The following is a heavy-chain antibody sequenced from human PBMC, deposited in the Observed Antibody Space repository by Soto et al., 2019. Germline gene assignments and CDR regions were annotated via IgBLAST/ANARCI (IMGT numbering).Heavy chain of an antibody. CDR3: VSYDFWSGYSDY. CDR2: FYTGGST. CDR1: GFTVSSNY. J-gene: IGHJ4*02. Sequence: EVQLVESGGGLVQPGGSLRLSCAVSGFTVSSNYMSWVRQAPGKGLEWVSIFYTGGSTYYSDSVKGRFTISRDNSKNTLYLQMNSLREADTAVYYCVSYDFWSGYSDYWGQGTRVTVSS. D-gene: IGHD3-3*01. V-gene: IGHV3-66*01.